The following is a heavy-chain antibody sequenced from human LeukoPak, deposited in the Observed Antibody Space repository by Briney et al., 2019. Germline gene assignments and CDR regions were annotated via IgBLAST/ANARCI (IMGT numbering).Heavy chain of an antibody. D-gene: IGHD5-12*01. Sequence: NPSQTLSLTCTVSGGSISSGDYYWSWIRQHPGKGLEWIGYIHYSGGTYYNPSLKSRVSISVSTSKNRFSLQLSSVTAADTAVYYCARVIGYDQLDYWGQGTLVTVSS. V-gene: IGHV4-31*03. CDR1: GGSISSGDYY. CDR3: ARVIGYDQLDY. J-gene: IGHJ4*02. CDR2: IHYSGGT.